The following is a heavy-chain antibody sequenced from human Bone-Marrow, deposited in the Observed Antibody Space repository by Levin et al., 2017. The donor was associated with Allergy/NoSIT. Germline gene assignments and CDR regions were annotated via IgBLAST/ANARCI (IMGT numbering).Heavy chain of an antibody. CDR2: SYYSGTA. V-gene: IGHV4-31*03. CDR3: ARVRNAGGRGWFDS. J-gene: IGHJ5*01. D-gene: IGHD2-8*02. CDR1: GDSISSGHYY. Sequence: MPSETLSLTCTVSGDSISSGHYYWSWIRQPPGKGLEWIGHSYYSGTAYYNPSLKSRLTISVDTSKNQFSLKLSPVTAADSAVYYCARVRNAGGRGWFDSWGQGTLVTVSS.